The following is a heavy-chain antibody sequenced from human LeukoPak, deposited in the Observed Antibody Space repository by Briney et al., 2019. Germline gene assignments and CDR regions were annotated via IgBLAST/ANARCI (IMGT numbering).Heavy chain of an antibody. CDR2: IYTTGSS. V-gene: IGHV4-4*07. D-gene: IGHD6-19*01. J-gene: IGHJ3*02. Sequence: PSETLSLTCTVSGSPISSYHWSWIRQPAGKGLEWIGRIYTTGSSNYNPSLKSRVTMSVDTSKNQFSLKLNSVTAADTAVYYCARDAIAVSGPLIITLDIWGQGTVVTVSS. CDR3: ARDAIAVSGPLIITLDI. CDR1: GSPISSYH.